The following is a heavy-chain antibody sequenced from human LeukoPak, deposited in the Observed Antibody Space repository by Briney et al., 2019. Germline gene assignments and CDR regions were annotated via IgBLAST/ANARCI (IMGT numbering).Heavy chain of an antibody. CDR2: IYYSGST. V-gene: IGHV4-39*01. CDR3: AKSRPGGSYRRNWFDP. D-gene: IGHD1-26*01. CDR1: GGSISSSSYY. Sequence: PSETLSLTCTVSGGSISSSSYYWGWIRQPPGKGLEWIGSIYYSGSTYSNPSLKSRVTISVYTSNTQFSLKRTSVTAADTALYYCAKSRPGGSYRRNWFDPWGQGTLVTVSS. J-gene: IGHJ5*02.